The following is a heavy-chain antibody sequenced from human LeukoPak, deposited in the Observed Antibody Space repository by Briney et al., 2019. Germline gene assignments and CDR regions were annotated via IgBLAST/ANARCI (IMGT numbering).Heavy chain of an antibody. CDR2: IYYSGST. CDR3: AALIAAHVLT. D-gene: IGHD6-6*01. V-gene: IGHV4-39*01. J-gene: IGHJ5*02. CDR1: GGSISSSSYY. Sequence: SETLSLTCTVSGGSISSSSYYWGWIRQPPGKGLEWIGSIYYSGSTYYNPSLKSRVTISVDTSKNQFSLKLRSVTAADTAVYYCAALIAAHVLTWGQGTLLTVSS.